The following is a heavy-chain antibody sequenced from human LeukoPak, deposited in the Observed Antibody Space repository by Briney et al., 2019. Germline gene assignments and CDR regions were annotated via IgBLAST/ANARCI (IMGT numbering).Heavy chain of an antibody. CDR1: GFTFDDYG. V-gene: IGHV3-30*18. CDR2: ISYDGSNK. J-gene: IGHJ4*02. Sequence: GGSLRLSCAASGFTFDDYGMSWVRQAPGKGLEWVAVISYDGSNKYYADSVKGRFTISRDNSKNTLYLQMNSLRAEDTAVYYCAKTNYFDYWGQGTLVTVSS. CDR3: AKTNYFDY.